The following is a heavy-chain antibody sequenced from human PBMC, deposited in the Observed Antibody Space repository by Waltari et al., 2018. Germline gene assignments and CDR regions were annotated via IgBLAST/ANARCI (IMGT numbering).Heavy chain of an antibody. CDR1: GLTVSRNY. Sequence: EVQLVESGGGLVQPGGSLRLSCAASGLTVSRNYLSWVRQAPGKGLEWVSFIYSGDSTYYADSVKGRFTISRDSSKNTLYLQMSSLRAEDTAVYYCARAPDDDFWSGYYMDVWGQGTTVTVSS. V-gene: IGHV3-66*02. CDR2: IYSGDST. J-gene: IGHJ6*02. D-gene: IGHD3-3*01. CDR3: ARAPDDDFWSGYYMDV.